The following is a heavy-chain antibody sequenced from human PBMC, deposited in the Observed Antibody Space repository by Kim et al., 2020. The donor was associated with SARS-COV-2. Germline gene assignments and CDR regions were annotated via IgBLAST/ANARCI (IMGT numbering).Heavy chain of an antibody. CDR2: ISKSGSDI. CDR1: GFTFSDYS. CDR3: AARLDY. V-gene: IGHV3-48*01. J-gene: IGHJ4*02. Sequence: GGSLRLSCAASGFTFSDYSMNWVRQAPGKGLEWLSYISKSGSDIKYADSVKGRFTISRDNAKNSLYLQMSGLRVEDTAVYYYAARLDYWGQGTLVTVSS.